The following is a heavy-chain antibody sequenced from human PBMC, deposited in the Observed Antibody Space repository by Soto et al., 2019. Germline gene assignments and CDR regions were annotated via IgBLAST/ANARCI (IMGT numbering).Heavy chain of an antibody. V-gene: IGHV3-33*01. CDR2: IWYDGSNK. D-gene: IGHD5-18*01. CDR1: GFTFSTYG. CDR3: GRDGALGDTAVVDS. Sequence: QVQLVESGGGVVQPGKSLRLSCAASGFTFSTYGMHWVRQAPGKGLEWVAVIWYDGSNKCHGDSLKGRFTISRDNSKNTLYLQINSLRAEDTAVYYCGRDGALGDTAVVDSWGQGTLVTVSS. J-gene: IGHJ4*02.